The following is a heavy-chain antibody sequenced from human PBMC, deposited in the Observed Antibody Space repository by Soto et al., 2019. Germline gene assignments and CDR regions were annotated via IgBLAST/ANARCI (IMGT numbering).Heavy chain of an antibody. V-gene: IGHV4-34*02. CDR2: INHSGAT. CDR3: ARLRWEQPWVFDY. Sequence: QVQLQQWGAGLLKPSETLSLTCAVYGGSFSGSYGSWIRQPPVKGLEWIGEINHSGATNYNPSLKSRVTISVDTSKNQFSLKLSSVTAADTAVFYCARLRWEQPWVFDYWGQGTLVTVSS. D-gene: IGHD1-26*01. CDR1: GGSFSGSY. J-gene: IGHJ4*02.